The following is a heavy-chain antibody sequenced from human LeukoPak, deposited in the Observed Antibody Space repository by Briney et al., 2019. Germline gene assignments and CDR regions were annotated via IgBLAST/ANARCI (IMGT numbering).Heavy chain of an antibody. Sequence: GGSLRLSCAASGFTFSSYAMHWVRQAPGKGLEWVAVISYDGSNKYYADSAKGRFTISRDNSKNTLYLQMNSLRAEDTAVYYCANGGPAATMIVVVIPFDYWGQGTLVTVSS. CDR2: ISYDGSNK. J-gene: IGHJ4*02. V-gene: IGHV3-30-3*01. CDR1: GFTFSSYA. D-gene: IGHD3-22*01. CDR3: ANGGPAATMIVVVIPFDY.